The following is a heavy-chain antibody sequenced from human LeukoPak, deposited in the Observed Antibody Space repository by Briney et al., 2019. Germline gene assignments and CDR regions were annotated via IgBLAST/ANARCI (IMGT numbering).Heavy chain of an antibody. V-gene: IGHV3-23*01. CDR2: ISDSGGRT. D-gene: IGHD3-22*01. J-gene: IGHJ4*02. CDR3: AKRGVVIRVILVGFHKEAYYFDS. Sequence: GSLRLSCAVSGITLSNYGMTWVRRAPGKGLEWVAGISDSGGRTKYADSVKGRFTISRDNSKNTLYLQMNSLRAEDTAVYFCAKRGVVIRVILVGFHKEAYYFDSWGQGALVTVSS. CDR1: GITLSNYG.